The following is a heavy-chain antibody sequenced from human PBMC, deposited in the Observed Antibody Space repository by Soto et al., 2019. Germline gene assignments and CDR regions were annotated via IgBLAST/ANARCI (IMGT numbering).Heavy chain of an antibody. Sequence: SGTLSLTWPVSGFSISSSSYYWGWIRQPPGKGLEWIGSIYYIGSTYYNPSLKSRVTISVDTSKNQFSLKLSSVTAADTAVYYCARQYDFWTSSDYWGQGTLVTVS. V-gene: IGHV4-39*01. D-gene: IGHD3-3*01. CDR3: ARQYDFWTSSDY. CDR1: GFSISSSSYY. CDR2: IYYIGST. J-gene: IGHJ4*02.